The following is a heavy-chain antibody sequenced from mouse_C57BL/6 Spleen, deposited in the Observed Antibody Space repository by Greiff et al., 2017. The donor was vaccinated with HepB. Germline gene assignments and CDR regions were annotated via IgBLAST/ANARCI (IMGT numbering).Heavy chain of an antibody. V-gene: IGHV5-17*01. CDR2: ISSGSSTI. D-gene: IGHD2-1*01. J-gene: IGHJ3*01. Sequence: EVKVVESGGGLVKPGGSLKLSCAASGFTFSDYGMHWVRQAPEKGLEWVAYISSGSSTIYYADTVKGRFTSSRDNAKNTMFLQMTSLRSEDTAMYYCARNYGIYEGFAYWGQGTLVTVSA. CDR1: GFTFSDYG. CDR3: ARNYGIYEGFAY.